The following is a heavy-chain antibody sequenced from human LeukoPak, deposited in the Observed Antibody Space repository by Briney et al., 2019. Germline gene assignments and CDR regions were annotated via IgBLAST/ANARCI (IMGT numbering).Heavy chain of an antibody. V-gene: IGHV3-30-3*01. CDR3: ARDAGGSTVTTSDFDY. D-gene: IGHD4-17*01. CDR1: GFTFSSYA. Sequence: PGRSLRRSCAASGFTFSSYAMDWVRQAPGKGLEWVAVISYDGSKKYYAASVKGRFTISVDNSKNTLYLQMNCLRAEDTAVYYCARDAGGSTVTTSDFDYWGQGTLVTVSS. CDR2: ISYDGSKK. J-gene: IGHJ4*02.